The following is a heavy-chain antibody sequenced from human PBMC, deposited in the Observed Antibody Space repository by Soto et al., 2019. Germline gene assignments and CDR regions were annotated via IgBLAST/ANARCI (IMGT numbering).Heavy chain of an antibody. CDR3: ARVCGGDCHNGMDV. CDR2: IYYSGST. Sequence: TLSLTCTFSGYSISSGGYYLSWIRQHPGKGLEWIGYIYYSGSTYYNPSLKSRVTISVDTSKNQFSLKLSSVTAADTAVYYCARVCGGDCHNGMDVWGQGTTVTVSS. D-gene: IGHD2-21*02. CDR1: GYSISSGGYY. V-gene: IGHV4-31*03. J-gene: IGHJ6*02.